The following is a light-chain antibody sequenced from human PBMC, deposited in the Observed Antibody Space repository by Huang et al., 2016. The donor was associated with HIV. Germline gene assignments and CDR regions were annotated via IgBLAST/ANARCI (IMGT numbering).Light chain of an antibody. V-gene: IGKV3D-15*01. J-gene: IGKJ4*01. CDR2: ATA. Sequence: EIMMTQSPATLSVSPGGRATLSCRARQNVRNNLAWYQQKTGQAPRLLIYATATRASGIPARFSGSGSATDFTLTISGLKSEDFAIYYCQQYDKWPPGLTFGGGTKVEI. CDR1: QNVRNN. CDR3: QQYDKWPPGLT.